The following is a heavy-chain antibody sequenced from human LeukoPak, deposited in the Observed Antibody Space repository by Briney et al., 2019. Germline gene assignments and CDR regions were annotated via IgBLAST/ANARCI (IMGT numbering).Heavy chain of an antibody. CDR2: INPSGGST. J-gene: IGHJ4*02. Sequence: ASVKVSCKASGYTFTSYYMHWVRQAPGQGLEWMGIINPSGGSTSYAQKFQGRVTMTRDTSTSTAYMELSSLRSEDTAVYYCARDERYDSSGYPFDYWGQGTLVTVSS. CDR1: GYTFTSYY. CDR3: ARDERYDSSGYPFDY. D-gene: IGHD3-22*01. V-gene: IGHV1-46*01.